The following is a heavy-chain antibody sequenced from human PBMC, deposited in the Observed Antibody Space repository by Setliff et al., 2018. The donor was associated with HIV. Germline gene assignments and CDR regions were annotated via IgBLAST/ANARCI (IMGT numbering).Heavy chain of an antibody. D-gene: IGHD3-10*01. CDR3: ARDWVTRSNYYGSGSPWYFDF. J-gene: IGHJ2*01. CDR1: GGSFSDYY. CDR2: IKHSGST. V-gene: IGHV4-34*01. Sequence: SETLSLTCAVHGGSFSDYYWTWIRQPPGKGLEWIGEIKHSGSTNYNPSLKSRVTMSVDTSQNQFSLKLRSVNAADTAVCYCARDWVTRSNYYGSGSPWYFDFWGRGILVTVSS.